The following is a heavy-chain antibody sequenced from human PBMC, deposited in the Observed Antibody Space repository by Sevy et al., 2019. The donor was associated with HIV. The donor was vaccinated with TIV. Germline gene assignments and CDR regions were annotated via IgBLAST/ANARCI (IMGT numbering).Heavy chain of an antibody. J-gene: IGHJ3*02. CDR2: ISSNGGST. D-gene: IGHD1-26*01. CDR1: GFTFSSYA. CDR3: ARVLRWELLGAFDI. V-gene: IGHV3-64*01. Sequence: GGSLRLSCAASGFTFSSYAMHWVRQAPGKGLEYVSAISSNGGSTYYATSVKGRFTISRDNSKNTLYLQMGSLRAEDMAVYYCARVLRWELLGAFDIWGQGTMVTVSS.